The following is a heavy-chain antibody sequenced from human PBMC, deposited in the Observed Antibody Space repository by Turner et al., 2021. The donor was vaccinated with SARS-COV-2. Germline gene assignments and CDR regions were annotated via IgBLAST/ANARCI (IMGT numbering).Heavy chain of an antibody. J-gene: IGHJ4*02. CDR3: ARVVAVAATPANIDY. CDR2: ISSSGSTV. CDR1: GFRFSSYE. D-gene: IGHD6-19*01. V-gene: IGHV3-48*03. Sequence: EVQLVELGGGLVQPGGSRRLPCAASGFRFSSYEMNWVRQAPGKGLEWVSYISSSGSTVDHADSVKGRFTIARDNARNSLFLQMNSLRAEDTAVYYCARVVAVAATPANIDYWGQGTLVTVSS.